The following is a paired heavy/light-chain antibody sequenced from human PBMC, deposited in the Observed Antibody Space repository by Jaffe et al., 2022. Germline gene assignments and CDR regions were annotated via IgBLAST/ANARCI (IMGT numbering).Heavy chain of an antibody. CDR2: IHTSGST. J-gene: IGHJ4*02. Sequence: QVQLQESDPGLVKPSQTLSLTCTVSGGSISSGGYYWTWIRQPAGKGLEWIGRIHTSGSTTYNPSLKSRVTISVDTSKNHFSLRLSSVTAADTAVYYCARGGTSGIASDFDYWGQGTLVTVSS. CDR3: ARGGTSGIASDFDY. D-gene: IGHD1-26*01. V-gene: IGHV4-61*02. CDR1: GGSISSGGYY.
Light chain of an antibody. CDR1: QSIISY. Sequence: DIQMTQSPSSLSASVGDRVTITCRASQSIISYLNWYQHKPGKAPKLLIYTASTLQSGVPSRFSGSGSGTDFTLTISSLQPEDFATYYCQQSYSIPYTFGRGTKLEIK. CDR2: TAS. J-gene: IGKJ2*01. CDR3: QQSYSIPYT. V-gene: IGKV1-39*01.